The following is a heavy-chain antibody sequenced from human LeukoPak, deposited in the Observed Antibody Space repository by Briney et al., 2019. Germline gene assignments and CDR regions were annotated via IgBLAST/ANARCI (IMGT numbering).Heavy chain of an antibody. V-gene: IGHV4-34*01. CDR3: ARCRSGSSGYFPFDY. CDR1: GGSFSGYY. Sequence: SETLSLTCAVYGGSFSGYYWSWIRQPPGKGLEWIGEINHSGSTNYNPSLKSRVTISVDTSKNQFSLKLSSATAADTAMYYCARCRSGSSGYFPFDYWGHGTLVTVSS. CDR2: INHSGST. J-gene: IGHJ4*01. D-gene: IGHD3-22*01.